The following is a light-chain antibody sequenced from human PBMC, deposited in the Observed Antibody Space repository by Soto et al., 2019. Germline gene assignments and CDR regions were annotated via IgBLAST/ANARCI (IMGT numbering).Light chain of an antibody. CDR1: QSISSN. J-gene: IGKJ2*01. Sequence: EILMTQSQATLSFSPGERATLSCRASQSISSNVAWYQQKPGQAPRLLIYGASTSANGVPARFSGGGSGTEFTLSISGLESEDFAVYFCQQYKDWPPYTFGQGTRLEIK. CDR2: GAS. CDR3: QQYKDWPPYT. V-gene: IGKV3-15*01.